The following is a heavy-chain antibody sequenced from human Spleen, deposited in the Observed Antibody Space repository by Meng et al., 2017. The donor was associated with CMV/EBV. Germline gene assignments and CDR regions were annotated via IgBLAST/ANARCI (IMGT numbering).Heavy chain of an antibody. J-gene: IGHJ4*02. CDR2: VYDSGNT. CDR3: ARIKDSYETSGYLDN. D-gene: IGHD3-22*01. V-gene: IGHV4-4*02. CDR1: GGSISSSNW. Sequence: SETLSLTCAVSGGSISSSNWWSWVRQPPGKGLEWIGYVYDSGNTRYNPSLKSRAIISVDTSKNQFSLKLTSVTAADTAVYYCARIKDSYETSGYLDNWGQGALVTVSS.